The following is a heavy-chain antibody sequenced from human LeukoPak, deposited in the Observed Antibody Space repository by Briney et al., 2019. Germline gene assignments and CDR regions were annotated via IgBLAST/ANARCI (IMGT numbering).Heavy chain of an antibody. CDR2: IKQDGSEK. CDR3: ARDNPPDY. J-gene: IGHJ4*02. Sequence: GGSLRLSCVASGFTFSSSWMGWVRQAPGKGLEWVANIKQDGSEKSYVESVRGRFTISRDNAKNSLYLQLNSLRAEDTALYYCARDNPPDYWGQGTLVTVSS. CDR1: GFTFSSSW. V-gene: IGHV3-7*03.